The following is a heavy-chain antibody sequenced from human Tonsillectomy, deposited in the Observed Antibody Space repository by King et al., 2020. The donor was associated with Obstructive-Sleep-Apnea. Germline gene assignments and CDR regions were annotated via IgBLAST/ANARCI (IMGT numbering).Heavy chain of an antibody. D-gene: IGHD2-15*01. CDR3: ARDGSVGWFDS. V-gene: IGHV4-4*07. CDR2: IYTSGST. J-gene: IGHJ5*01. Sequence: QLQESGPGLVKPSETLSLTCTVSGGSINSYYWSWIRQPAGKGLEWIGRIYTSGSTNYNPTLKSRVTLSVDTSKNQFSLKLSSVTAADTAVYYCARDGSVGWFDSWRQGTLVTVSS. CDR1: GGSINSYY.